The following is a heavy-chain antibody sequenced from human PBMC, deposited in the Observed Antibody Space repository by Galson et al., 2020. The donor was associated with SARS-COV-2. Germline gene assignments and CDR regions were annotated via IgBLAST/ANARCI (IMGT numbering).Heavy chain of an antibody. CDR1: GGSVAGSY. CDR3: ARGGRDNGAYVYFQY. Sequence: SETLSLTCTVSGGSVAGSYWSWIRQPPGKGLEYLAYIYSAGTTDYNPSLKSRVTISIDTSKNEFSLKLKSVTAADTAVYYCARGGRDNGAYVYFQYWGQGTLVTVSS. CDR2: IYSAGTT. D-gene: IGHD2-21*02. J-gene: IGHJ1*01. V-gene: IGHV4-59*02.